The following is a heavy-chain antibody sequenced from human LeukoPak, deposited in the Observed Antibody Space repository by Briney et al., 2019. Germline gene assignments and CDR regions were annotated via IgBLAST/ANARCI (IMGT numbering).Heavy chain of an antibody. CDR3: ARTRTVTTELMRAFEI. CDR2: INPNTGGT. D-gene: IGHD4-17*01. V-gene: IGHV1-2*06. Sequence: ASVKVSCKASGYTFTGYYIHWVRQAPGQGLEWMGQINPNTGGTDYAQRFQGRVTMTRDTSISTAYMELGSLRSDDTAIYYCARTRTVTTELMRAFEIWGQGTMVTVSS. CDR1: GYTFTGYY. J-gene: IGHJ3*02.